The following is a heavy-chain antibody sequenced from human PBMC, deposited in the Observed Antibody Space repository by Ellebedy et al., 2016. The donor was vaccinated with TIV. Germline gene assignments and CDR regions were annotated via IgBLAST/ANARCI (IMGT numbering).Heavy chain of an antibody. Sequence: GGSLRLSXAASGFTFSSYSMNWVRQAPGKGLEWVSSISSSSSYIYYADSVKGRFTISRDNAKNSLYLQMNSLRAEDTAVYYCARDPTGTTLGAFDIWGQGTMVTVSS. CDR3: ARDPTGTTLGAFDI. V-gene: IGHV3-21*01. CDR2: ISSSSSYI. CDR1: GFTFSSYS. D-gene: IGHD1-7*01. J-gene: IGHJ3*02.